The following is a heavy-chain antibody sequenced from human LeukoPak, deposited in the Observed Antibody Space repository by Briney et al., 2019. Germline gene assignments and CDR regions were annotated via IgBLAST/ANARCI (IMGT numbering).Heavy chain of an antibody. CDR3: ARGNYDSSGYYIDY. CDR2: IYYSGST. V-gene: IGHV4-59*12. J-gene: IGHJ4*02. CDR1: GGSISGYY. D-gene: IGHD3-22*01. Sequence: SETLSLTCTVSGGSISGYYWSWIRQPPGKGLEWIGYIYYSGSTNYNPSLKSRVTISVDTSKNQFSLKLSSVTAADTAVYYCARGNYDSSGYYIDYWGQGTLVTVSS.